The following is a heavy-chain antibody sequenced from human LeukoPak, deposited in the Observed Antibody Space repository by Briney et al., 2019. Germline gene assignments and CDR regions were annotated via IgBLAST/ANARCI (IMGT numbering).Heavy chain of an antibody. CDR2: IYYSGST. J-gene: IGHJ3*02. CDR1: GGSISSSSYY. D-gene: IGHD3-22*01. Sequence: SETLSLTCTVSGGSISSSSYYWGWIRQPPGKGLEWIGSIYYSGSTYYSPSLKSRVTISVDTSKNQFSLKLSSVTAADTAVYYCARRTYYYDNYAFDIWGQGTMVTVSS. V-gene: IGHV4-39*01. CDR3: ARRTYYYDNYAFDI.